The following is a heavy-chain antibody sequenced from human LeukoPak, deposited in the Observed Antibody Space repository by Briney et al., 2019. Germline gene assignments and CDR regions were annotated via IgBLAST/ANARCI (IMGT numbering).Heavy chain of an antibody. V-gene: IGHV3-23*01. J-gene: IGHJ3*02. D-gene: IGHD5-12*01. CDR3: AKAKAEYSGYDFDAFDI. CDR1: GFTFSSYA. CDR2: ISGSGGST. Sequence: PGGSLRLSCAASGFTFSSYAMSWVRQAPGKGLEWVSAISGSGGSTYYADSVKGRFTIPRDNSKNTLYLQMNSLRAEDTAVYYCAKAKAEYSGYDFDAFDIWGQGTMVTVSS.